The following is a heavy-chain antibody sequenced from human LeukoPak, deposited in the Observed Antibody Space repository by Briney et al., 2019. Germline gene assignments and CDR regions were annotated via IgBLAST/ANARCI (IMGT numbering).Heavy chain of an antibody. Sequence: SVKVSCKASGYTFASYYIHWVRQAPGQGLEWMGGIIPIFGTANYAQKFQGRVTITADESTSTAYMELSSLRSEDTAVYYCATCYYGSGSYFPYYYYYYMDVWGKGTTVTISS. D-gene: IGHD3-10*01. V-gene: IGHV1-69*13. CDR2: IIPIFGTA. J-gene: IGHJ6*03. CDR3: ATCYYGSGSYFPYYYYYYMDV. CDR1: GYTFASYY.